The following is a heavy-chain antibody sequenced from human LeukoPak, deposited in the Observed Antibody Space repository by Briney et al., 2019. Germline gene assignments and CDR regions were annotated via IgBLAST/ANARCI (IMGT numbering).Heavy chain of an antibody. D-gene: IGHD2-2*01. CDR1: GFTFSSYA. Sequence: GGSLRLSCAASGFTFSSYAMHWVRQAPGQELEWVAVISYDGSNKYYADSVKGRFTISRDNSKNTLYLQMNSLRAEDTAVYYCARDGCSSTSCWYYFDYWGQGTLVTVSS. CDR2: ISYDGSNK. J-gene: IGHJ4*02. CDR3: ARDGCSSTSCWYYFDY. V-gene: IGHV3-30-3*01.